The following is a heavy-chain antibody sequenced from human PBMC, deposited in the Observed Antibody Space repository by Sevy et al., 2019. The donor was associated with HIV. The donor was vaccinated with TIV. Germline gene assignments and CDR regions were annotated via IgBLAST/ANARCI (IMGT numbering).Heavy chain of an antibody. D-gene: IGHD2-2*01. V-gene: IGHV1-69*13. CDR2: IIPIFGTA. CDR1: GGTFSSYA. Sequence: ASVKVSCKASGGTFSSYAISWVRQAPGQGLEWMGGIIPIFGTANYAQKFQGRVTITADESTSTAYMELSSLRSEDTAVYYCARTRSGRKAYYYYGMDVWGQGTTVTVSS. J-gene: IGHJ6*02. CDR3: ARTRSGRKAYYYYGMDV.